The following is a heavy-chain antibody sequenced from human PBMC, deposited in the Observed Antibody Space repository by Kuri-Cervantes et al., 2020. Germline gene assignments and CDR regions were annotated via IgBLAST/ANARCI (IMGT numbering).Heavy chain of an antibody. CDR2: ISSSGSYI. V-gene: IGHV3-21*01. D-gene: IGHD3-9*01. CDR1: GFTFSSYS. CDR3: AREVDTNWFDP. J-gene: IGHJ5*02. Sequence: ETLSLTCAASGFTFSSYSMNWVRQAPGKGLEWVSSISSSGSYIYYADSVKGRFTISRDNAKNSLYLQMNSLRAEDTAVYYCAREVDTNWFDPWGQGTLVTVSS.